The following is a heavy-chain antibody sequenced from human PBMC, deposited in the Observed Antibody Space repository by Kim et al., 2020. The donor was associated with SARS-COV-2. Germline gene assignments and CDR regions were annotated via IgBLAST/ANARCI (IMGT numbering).Heavy chain of an antibody. CDR1: GFHFSGHG. CDR2: ISSDASEK. CDR3: GRAGAFSARRVYNYMDV. Sequence: GGSLRLSCAASGFHFSGHGMHWVRQSPGKGLEWIGVISSDASEKHYADAVKGRFTMSRDNSKSLSYLQMGSLRGEDTAIYYCGRAGAFSARRVYNYMDV. D-gene: IGHD6-6*01. J-gene: IGHJ6*03. V-gene: IGHV3-30*04.